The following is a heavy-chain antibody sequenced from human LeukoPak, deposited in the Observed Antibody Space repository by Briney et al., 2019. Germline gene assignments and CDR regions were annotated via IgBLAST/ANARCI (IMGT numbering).Heavy chain of an antibody. D-gene: IGHD6-13*01. CDR3: ARDRGIAAAGTADY. V-gene: IGHV3-21*01. J-gene: IGHJ4*02. Sequence: GGSLRLSCAASGFTFSSYGMHWVRQAPGKGLEWVSSISSSSSYIYYADSVKGRFTISRDNAKNSLYLQMNSLRAEDTAVYYCARDRGIAAAGTADYWGQGTLVTVSS. CDR2: ISSSSSYI. CDR1: GFTFSSYG.